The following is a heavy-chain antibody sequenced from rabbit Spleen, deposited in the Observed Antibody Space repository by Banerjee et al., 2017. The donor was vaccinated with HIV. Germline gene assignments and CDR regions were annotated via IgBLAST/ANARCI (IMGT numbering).Heavy chain of an antibody. CDR3: ARDTGSSFSSYGMDL. CDR2: AYAGSSGST. J-gene: IGHJ6*01. V-gene: IGHV1S40*01. Sequence: QSLEESRGGLVKPGASLTLTCKASGFSFDSGYDMCWVRQAPGKGLEWVACAYAGSSGSTYSATWAKGRFTISKTSSTTVTLQMTSLTVADTATYFCARDTGSSFSSYGMDLWGPGTLVTVS. CDR1: GFSFDSGYD. D-gene: IGHD8-1*01.